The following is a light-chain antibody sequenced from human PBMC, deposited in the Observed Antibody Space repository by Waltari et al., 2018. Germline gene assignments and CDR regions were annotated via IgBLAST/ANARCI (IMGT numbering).Light chain of an antibody. CDR2: AAS. Sequence: DIQMTQSPSSVYASVGDRVTITCRASQGISRRLAWYQQKPGKAPNLLISAASSLQSGVPSRFSGSGSGTDFTLIINSLQPEDFATYYCQQANSFPVTFGGGTKVEFK. V-gene: IGKV1D-12*01. CDR1: QGISRR. J-gene: IGKJ4*01. CDR3: QQANSFPVT.